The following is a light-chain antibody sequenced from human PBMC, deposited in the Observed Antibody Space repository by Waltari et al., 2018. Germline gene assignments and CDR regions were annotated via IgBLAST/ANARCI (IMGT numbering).Light chain of an antibody. CDR2: AAS. CDR3: QQYYSYPFFT. CDR1: QGISSY. J-gene: IGKJ3*01. V-gene: IGKV1-8*01. Sequence: AIRITQSPSSLSASTGDRVTITCRASQGISSYLAWYQQKPGKAPKLLIYAASTLQSGVPSRFSGSGSVTDFTLTISCLQSEDFATYYCQQYYSYPFFTFGPGTKVDIK.